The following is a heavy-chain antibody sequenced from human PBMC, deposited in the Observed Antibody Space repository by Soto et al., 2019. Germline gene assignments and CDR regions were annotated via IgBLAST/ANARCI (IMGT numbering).Heavy chain of an antibody. V-gene: IGHV5-51*01. J-gene: IGHJ6*02. D-gene: IGHD1-26*01. Sequence: XESLKISQKGSEYNFTIYWLVWVRQMLGKGLEWMGIVYPGDSDTTYSPAFQGQVTISADKSTAYLQWSSLKASDTATYYCARRGSGRYPPYQGMDVWGQGTTVTVSS. CDR1: EYNFTIYW. CDR3: ARRGSGRYPPYQGMDV. CDR2: VYPGDSDT.